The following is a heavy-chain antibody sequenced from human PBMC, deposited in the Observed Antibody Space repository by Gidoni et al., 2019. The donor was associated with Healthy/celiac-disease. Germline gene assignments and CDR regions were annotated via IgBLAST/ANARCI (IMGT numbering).Heavy chain of an antibody. CDR2: ISHSGST. V-gene: IGHV4-34*01. CDR3: ARADYYGSGRYDY. CDR1: GASFSGYY. D-gene: IGHD3-10*01. J-gene: IGHJ4*02. Sequence: QVQLQQWGAGLLKPSEPLSLTCAVNGASFSGYYWSWIRQPPGKGLEWIGEISHSGSTNYIPSLKSRVTISGDTSKNQCSLKLSSVTAADTAVYYCARADYYGSGRYDYWGEGTLVTVSS.